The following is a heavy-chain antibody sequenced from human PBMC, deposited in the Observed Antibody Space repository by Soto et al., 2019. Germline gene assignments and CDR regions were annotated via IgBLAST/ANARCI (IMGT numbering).Heavy chain of an antibody. D-gene: IGHD3-22*01. Sequence: EVQLLESGGGLVQPGGSLRLSCAASGFTFSTYDMSWVRQAPGKGPEWVSGISGSGDSTYYADSVKGRFTISRHNSMTTLYLQINSLRAEDTAVYYCALTFYYDSSGFAWGQGAVVTVSS. V-gene: IGHV3-23*01. CDR3: ALTFYYDSSGFA. CDR2: ISGSGDST. CDR1: GFTFSTYD. J-gene: IGHJ4*02.